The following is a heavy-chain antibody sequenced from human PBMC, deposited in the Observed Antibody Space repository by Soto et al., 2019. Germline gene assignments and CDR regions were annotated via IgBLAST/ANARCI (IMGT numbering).Heavy chain of an antibody. J-gene: IGHJ4*02. Sequence: SETLSLTCAVYGGSFSGYYWSWIRQPPGKGLEWIGEINHSGSTNYNPSLKSRVTISVDTSKNQFSLKLSSVTAADTTVYYCARRIPSGRYHGIDYWGQGTLVTVSS. CDR1: GGSFSGYY. CDR2: INHSGST. V-gene: IGHV4-34*01. D-gene: IGHD3-10*01. CDR3: ARRIPSGRYHGIDY.